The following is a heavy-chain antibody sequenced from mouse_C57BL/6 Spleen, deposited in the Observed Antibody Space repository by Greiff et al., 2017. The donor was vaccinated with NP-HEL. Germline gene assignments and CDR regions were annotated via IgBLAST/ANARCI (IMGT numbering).Heavy chain of an antibody. V-gene: IGHV1-18*01. CDR3: ARRGYDYDGGFAY. J-gene: IGHJ3*01. CDR2: INPNNGGT. Sequence: EVQGVESGPELVKPGASVKIPCKASGYTFTDYNMDWVKQSHGKSLEWIGDINPNNGGTIYNQKFKGKATLTVDKSSSTAYMELRSLTSEDTAVYYCARRGYDYDGGFAYWGQGTLVTVSA. D-gene: IGHD2-4*01. CDR1: GYTFTDYN.